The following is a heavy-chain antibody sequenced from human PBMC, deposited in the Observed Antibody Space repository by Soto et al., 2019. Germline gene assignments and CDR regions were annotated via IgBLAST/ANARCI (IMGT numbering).Heavy chain of an antibody. CDR1: GGSISSYY. CDR2: IYYSGST. D-gene: IGHD3-3*01. CDR3: ARNVREITIFGVVIRPVYGMDV. V-gene: IGHV4-59*01. Sequence: QVQLQESGPGLVKPSETLSLTCTVSGGSISSYYWSWIRQPPGKGLEWIGYIYYSGSTNYNPSLKSRVTISVDTSKNQFPLKLSSVTAADTAVYYCARNVREITIFGVVIRPVYGMDVWGQGTTVTVSS. J-gene: IGHJ6*02.